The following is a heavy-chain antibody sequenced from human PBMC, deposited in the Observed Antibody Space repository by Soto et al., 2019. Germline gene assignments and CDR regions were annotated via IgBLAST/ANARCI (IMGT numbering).Heavy chain of an antibody. CDR3: ARHNYDFWSGYDLGGAVDY. Sequence: PSETLSLTCTVSGGSISSSSYYWGWIRQPPGKGLEWMGSIYYSGSTYYNPSLKSRVTISVDTSKNQFSLKLSPVTAADTAVYYCARHNYDFWSGYDLGGAVDYWGQGTLVTVSS. D-gene: IGHD3-3*01. CDR1: GGSISSSSYY. V-gene: IGHV4-39*01. J-gene: IGHJ4*02. CDR2: IYYSGST.